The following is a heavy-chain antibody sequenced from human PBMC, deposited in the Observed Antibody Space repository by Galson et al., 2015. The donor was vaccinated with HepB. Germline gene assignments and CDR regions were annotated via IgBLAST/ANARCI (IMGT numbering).Heavy chain of an antibody. V-gene: IGHV3-21*01. CDR1: GFTFSSYS. Sequence: SLRLSCAASGFTFSSYSMNWVRQAPGKGLEWVSSISSSSSYIYYADSVRGRFTISRDNAKNSLYLQMNSLRAEDTAVYYCARGGQPLFDYWGQGTLVTVSS. CDR2: ISSSSSYI. J-gene: IGHJ4*02. CDR3: ARGGQPLFDY.